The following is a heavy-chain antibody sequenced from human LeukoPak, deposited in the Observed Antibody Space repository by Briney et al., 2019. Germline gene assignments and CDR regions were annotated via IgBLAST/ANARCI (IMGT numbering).Heavy chain of an antibody. J-gene: IGHJ6*02. V-gene: IGHV3-21*01. CDR1: EFGFSSYR. CDR2: ISRSSTHI. CDR3: ARVFGRDVAVGSYYYYYYGMDV. Sequence: PGGSLRLSCVGSEFGFSSYRMNWVRQAPGKGLEWVSSISRSSTHIFYAASVKGRFTISRDNAKNSLYLQMNSLRAEDTAFYYCARVFGRDVAVGSYYYYYYGMDVWGQGTPVTVSS. D-gene: IGHD3-10*01.